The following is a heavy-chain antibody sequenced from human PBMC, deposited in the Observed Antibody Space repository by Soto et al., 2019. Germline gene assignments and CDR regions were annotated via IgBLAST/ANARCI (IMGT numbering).Heavy chain of an antibody. D-gene: IGHD4-17*01. CDR1: GYTFTSYG. CDR3: ARDQTTVITNHYYGMDV. Sequence: QVQLVQSGAEVKKPGASVKVSCKASGYTFTSYGISWVRQAPGQGLEWMGWISAYNGNTNYVQKLQGRVTMTTDTSTSTAYMELRSLRSDDTAVYYCARDQTTVITNHYYGMDVWGQGTTVTVSS. CDR2: ISAYNGNT. J-gene: IGHJ6*02. V-gene: IGHV1-18*01.